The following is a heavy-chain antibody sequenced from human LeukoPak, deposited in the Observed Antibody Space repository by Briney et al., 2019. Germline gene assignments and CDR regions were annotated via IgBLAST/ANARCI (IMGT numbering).Heavy chain of an antibody. CDR1: GGTFSSYA. Sequence: SVKVSCKASGGTFSSYAISWMRQAPGQGLEWMGGIIPIFGTANYAQKFQGRVTITADESTSTAYMELSSLRSEDTAVYYCASHVAYYGSESYYPRPFDYWGQGTLVTVSS. V-gene: IGHV1-69*13. CDR3: ASHVAYYGSESYYPRPFDY. CDR2: IIPIFGTA. D-gene: IGHD3-10*01. J-gene: IGHJ4*02.